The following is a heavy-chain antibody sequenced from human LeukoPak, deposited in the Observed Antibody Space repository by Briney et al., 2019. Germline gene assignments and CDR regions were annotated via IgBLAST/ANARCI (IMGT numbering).Heavy chain of an antibody. V-gene: IGHV4-4*07. Sequence: SETLSLTCTVSGGSITSYYWSWIRQPAGKGLEWIGRIYTSGSTNYNPSLKTRVTMSVDTSKNQFSLKLNSVTAADTAVYYCARTSWVAAYLSGNYYYYYYMDVWGKGTTVTVSS. CDR2: IYTSGST. CDR3: ARTSWVAAYLSGNYYYYYYMDV. J-gene: IGHJ6*03. CDR1: GGSITSYY. D-gene: IGHD2-15*01.